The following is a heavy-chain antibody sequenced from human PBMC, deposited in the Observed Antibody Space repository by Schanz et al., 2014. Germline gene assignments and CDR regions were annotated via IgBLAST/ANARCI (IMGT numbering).Heavy chain of an antibody. CDR1: GGTFSTYP. CDR2: IIPVLAIA. D-gene: IGHD3-10*01. Sequence: QVQLVQSGAEVKKPGSSMKVSCKASGGTFSTYPINWLRQAPGQGLEWMGRIIPVLAIADYAQKFQGRVTITADKSTSTASMELSSLRSDDTAVYYCARAKRFGDMDVWGKGTTVTVSS. CDR3: ARAKRFGDMDV. V-gene: IGHV1-69*02. J-gene: IGHJ6*04.